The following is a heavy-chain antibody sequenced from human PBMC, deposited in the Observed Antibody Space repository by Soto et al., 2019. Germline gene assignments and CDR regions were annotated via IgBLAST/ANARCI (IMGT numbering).Heavy chain of an antibody. CDR3: AKARYCSGGSCAQGFDP. J-gene: IGHJ5*02. V-gene: IGHV3-23*01. D-gene: IGHD2-15*01. CDR1: GFTFSNYA. Sequence: GGSLRLSCTASGFTFSNYAMSWVRQAPDKGLEWVSAISGRGGSTYYADSVKGRFTISRDNSKNMLFLQMNSLRAEDTALYYCAKARYCSGGSCAQGFDPWGQGTLVTVSS. CDR2: ISGRGGST.